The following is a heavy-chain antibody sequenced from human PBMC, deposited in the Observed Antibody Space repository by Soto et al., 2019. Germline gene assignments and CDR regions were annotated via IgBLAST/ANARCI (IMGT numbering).Heavy chain of an antibody. CDR3: ATHCTNGVCYSGRDY. J-gene: IGHJ4*02. CDR1: GFTFSSYW. D-gene: IGHD2-8*01. Sequence: VQLVESGGGLVQPGGSLRLSCAASGFTFSSYWVHWVRQAPGKGLVWVSRINSDGSSTSYADSVKGRFTISRDNAKNTLYLQMNSLRAEDTAVYYCATHCTNGVCYSGRDYWGQGTLVTVSS. CDR2: INSDGSST. V-gene: IGHV3-74*01.